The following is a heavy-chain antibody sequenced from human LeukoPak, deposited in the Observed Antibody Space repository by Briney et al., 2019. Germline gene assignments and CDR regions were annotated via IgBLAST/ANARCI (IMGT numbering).Heavy chain of an antibody. CDR2: IYYSGST. D-gene: IGHD6-19*01. CDR1: GGSISSYY. Sequence: PSETLSLTCTVSGGSISSYYWSWMRQPPGKGLEGIGYIYYSGSTYYNPSLKSRVTISVDTSKNQFSLKLSSVTAADTAVYYCARGSAVAGMDVWGKGTTVTVSS. CDR3: ARGSAVAGMDV. V-gene: IGHV4-59*12. J-gene: IGHJ6*04.